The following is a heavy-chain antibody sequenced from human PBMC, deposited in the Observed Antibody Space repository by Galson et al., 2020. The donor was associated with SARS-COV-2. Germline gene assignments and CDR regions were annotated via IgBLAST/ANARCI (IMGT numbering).Heavy chain of an antibody. Sequence: SETLSLTCTVSGGSISSYYWSWIRQPPGKGLEWIGYIYYSGSTNYNPSLKSRVTISVDTSKNQFSLKLSSVTAADTAVYYCARSVPGYCSSTSCPGDYYYYMDVWGKGTTVTVSS. V-gene: IGHV4-59*01. D-gene: IGHD2-2*01. J-gene: IGHJ6*03. CDR3: ARSVPGYCSSTSCPGDYYYYMDV. CDR2: IYYSGST. CDR1: GGSISSYY.